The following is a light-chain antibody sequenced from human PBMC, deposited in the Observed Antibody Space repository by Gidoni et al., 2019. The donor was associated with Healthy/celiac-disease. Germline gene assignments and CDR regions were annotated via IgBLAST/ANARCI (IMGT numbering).Light chain of an antibody. CDR3: NQYANPPP. CDR2: DAS. V-gene: IGKV1-33*01. Sequence: DIQMTQSPSSLSASVGDRSTITCQASQDISNYLNWYQQNPGKAPKLLIYDASNLETGVPSRFIASGPGTDFTFPTRIFQPEDIPPSYCNQYANPPPFGPGTKVEIK. J-gene: IGKJ3*01. CDR1: QDISNY.